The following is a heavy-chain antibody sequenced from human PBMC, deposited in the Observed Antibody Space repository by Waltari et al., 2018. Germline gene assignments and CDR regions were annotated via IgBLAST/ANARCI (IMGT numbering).Heavy chain of an antibody. CDR2: IYYSGST. CDR3: AGLACCSSTSPFDY. CDR1: GGSISSSSYY. V-gene: IGHV4-39*01. J-gene: IGHJ4*02. Sequence: QLQLQESGPGLVKPSETLSLTCTVSGGSISSSSYYWGWIRQPPGKGLEWIGSIYYSGSTYYNPSLKSRVTISVDTSKNQFSLKLSSVTAADTAVYYCAGLACCSSTSPFDYWGQGTLVTVSS. D-gene: IGHD2-2*01.